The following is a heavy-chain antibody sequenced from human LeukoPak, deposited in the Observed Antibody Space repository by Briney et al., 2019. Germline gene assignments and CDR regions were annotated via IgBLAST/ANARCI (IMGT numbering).Heavy chain of an antibody. CDR3: AKDKDYYDGSGFIDY. CDR2: ISWNSGSI. CDR1: GFTFDDYA. J-gene: IGHJ4*02. V-gene: IGHV3-9*01. D-gene: IGHD3-22*01. Sequence: GGSLRLSCAASGFTFDDYAMHWVRQAPGKGLEWVSGISWNSGSIGYADSVKGRFIISRDNAKNSLYLQINSLRAEDTALYYCAKDKDYYDGSGFIDYWGQGTLVTVSS.